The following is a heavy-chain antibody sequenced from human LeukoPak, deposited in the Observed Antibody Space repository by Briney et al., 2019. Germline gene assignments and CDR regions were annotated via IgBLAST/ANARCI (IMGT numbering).Heavy chain of an antibody. D-gene: IGHD3-9*01. J-gene: IGHJ4*02. CDR3: ARGGYDILTGYLDY. Sequence: GGSLRLSCAASGFTFSSYAMHWVRQAPGKGLEWVAVISYDGSNKYYADSVKGRFTISRDNAKNSLYLQMNSLRAEDTAVYYCARGGYDILTGYLDYWGQGTLVTVSS. CDR2: ISYDGSNK. V-gene: IGHV3-30-3*01. CDR1: GFTFSSYA.